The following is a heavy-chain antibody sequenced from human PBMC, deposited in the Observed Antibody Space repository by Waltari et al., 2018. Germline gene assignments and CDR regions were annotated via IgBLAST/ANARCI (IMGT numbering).Heavy chain of an antibody. Sequence: QVQLVQSGAEVKKPGASVKVSCKVSGYTLTELSIPWVRQAPGKGLEWMGGFDPEDGETIYAQKFQGRVTMTEDTSTDTAYMELSSLRSEDTAVYYCAITFSGWYGMDVWGQGTTVTVSS. V-gene: IGHV1-24*01. J-gene: IGHJ6*02. CDR2: FDPEDGET. CDR3: AITFSGWYGMDV. D-gene: IGHD6-19*01. CDR1: GYTLTELS.